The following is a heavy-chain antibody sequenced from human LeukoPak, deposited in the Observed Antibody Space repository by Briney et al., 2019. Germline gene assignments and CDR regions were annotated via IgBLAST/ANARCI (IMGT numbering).Heavy chain of an antibody. V-gene: IGHV6-1*01. D-gene: IGHD4-23*01. CDR1: GDSVSSNSAA. CDR3: ARGRVVTPSGRVRRTTERPAFPTNKYVY. J-gene: IGHJ4*02. CDR2: TYYRSKWYN. Sequence: SQTLSLTCAISGDSVSSNSAAWNWIRQSPSRGLEWLGRTYYRSKWYNGYAVFVKSRISVNPDTSKNQFSLKLSSVTAADTAVYYCARGRVVTPSGRVRRTTERPAFPTNKYVYWGQGTLVTVSS.